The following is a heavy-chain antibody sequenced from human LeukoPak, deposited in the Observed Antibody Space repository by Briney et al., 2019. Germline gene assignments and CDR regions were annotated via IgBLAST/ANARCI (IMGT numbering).Heavy chain of an antibody. CDR1: EFSVGSNY. CDR2: IYSGGST. V-gene: IGHV3-66*01. Sequence: PGGSLRLSCAASEFSVGSNYMTWVRQAPGKGLEWVSLIYSGGSTYYADSVKGRFTISRDNSKNTLYLQMNSLRAEDTAVYYCANGNGVVGENYYDSTDCFDYWGQGTLVTVSS. D-gene: IGHD3-22*01. CDR3: ANGNGVVGENYYDSTDCFDY. J-gene: IGHJ4*02.